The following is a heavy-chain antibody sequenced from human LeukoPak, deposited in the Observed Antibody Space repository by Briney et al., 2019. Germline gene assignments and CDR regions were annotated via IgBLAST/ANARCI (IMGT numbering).Heavy chain of an antibody. CDR2: FDPEDGET. D-gene: IGHD3-22*01. CDR1: GYTLTELS. Sequence: ASVKVSRKVSGYTLTELSMHWVRQAPGKGLEWMGGFDPEDGETIYAQKFQGRVTMTEDTSTDTAYMELSSLRSEDTAVYYCATVGYYYDSSCFTFDYWGQGTLVTVSS. V-gene: IGHV1-24*01. CDR3: ATVGYYYDSSCFTFDY. J-gene: IGHJ4*02.